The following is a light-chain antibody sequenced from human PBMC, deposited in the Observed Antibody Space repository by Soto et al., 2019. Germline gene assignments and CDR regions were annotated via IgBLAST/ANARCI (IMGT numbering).Light chain of an antibody. J-gene: IGLJ1*01. V-gene: IGLV3-21*02. CDR3: QVWDSSVLHHV. CDR1: NIGSKN. CDR2: DDD. Sequence: SYERTQSPSVSVAPGQTARITCGGNNIGSKNVHWFQQRPGQAPVLVVFDDDDRPSGIPDRFSGSNSGNTATLTISRVEAGDEADYYCQVWDSSVLHHVFGTGTKVTVL.